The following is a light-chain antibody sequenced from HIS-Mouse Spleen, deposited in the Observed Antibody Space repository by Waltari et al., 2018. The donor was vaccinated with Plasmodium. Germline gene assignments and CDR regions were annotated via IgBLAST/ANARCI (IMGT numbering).Light chain of an antibody. CDR1: ALPNKS. J-gene: IGLJ3*02. CDR3: YSTDSSGNHRV. V-gene: IGLV3-10*01. CDR2: EDS. Sequence: SYELTQPPSVSVSPGQTARITCSGDALPNKSASGYQQKSGQSPVLVIYEDSKRPAGIPERFSGSSSGTMATLTISGAQVEDEADYYCYSTDSSGNHRVFGGGTKLTVL.